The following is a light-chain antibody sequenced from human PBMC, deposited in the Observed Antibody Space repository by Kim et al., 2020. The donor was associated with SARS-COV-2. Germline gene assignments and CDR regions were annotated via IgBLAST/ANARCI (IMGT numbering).Light chain of an antibody. CDR2: TNN. CDR1: SSNIGKNT. CDR3: SAWDDSLNVYV. J-gene: IGLJ1*01. V-gene: IGLV1-44*01. Sequence: GQRVTISCSGSSSNIGKNTVNWYQQLPGAAPKLLIYTNNQRTSGVPDRFSGSKSGTSASLAISGLQSEDEADYFCSAWDDSLNVYVFGPGTQLTVL.